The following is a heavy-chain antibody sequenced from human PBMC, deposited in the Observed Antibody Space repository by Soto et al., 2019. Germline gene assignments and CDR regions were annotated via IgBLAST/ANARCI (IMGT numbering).Heavy chain of an antibody. V-gene: IGHV3-48*03. J-gene: IGHJ6*02. CDR1: GFTFSSYE. D-gene: IGHD2-2*01. Sequence: EVQLVESGGGLVQPGGSLRLSCAASGFTFSSYEMNWVRQAPGKGLEWVAYISSSGDTIYYADSVKGRFTISRDNADNSLYLQMNSLGAAVTAVYYCAPAPAGLDVWGQGTTVIVSS. CDR3: APAPAGLDV. CDR2: ISSSGDTI.